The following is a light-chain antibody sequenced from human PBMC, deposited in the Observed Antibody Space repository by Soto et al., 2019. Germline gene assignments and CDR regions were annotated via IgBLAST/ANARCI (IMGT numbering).Light chain of an antibody. V-gene: IGKV3-11*01. Sequence: EIVLTQSPATLSLSPGERATLSCRASQSVSSYLAWYQQKPGQAPRLLIYDASNRATGIPARFSGSGSGTDFTLTISSLESEDFAVYYCHKRSNWPLAFGGGTKVDIK. CDR2: DAS. CDR1: QSVSSY. CDR3: HKRSNWPLA. J-gene: IGKJ4*01.